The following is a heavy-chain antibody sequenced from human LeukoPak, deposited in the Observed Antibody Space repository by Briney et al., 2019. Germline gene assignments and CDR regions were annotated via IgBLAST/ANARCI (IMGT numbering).Heavy chain of an antibody. Sequence: SGTLSLTCAVSGGSISSNNWWSWVRQPPGKGLEWIGEIYHSGSTNYNPSLKGRVTISVDKSKNQFSLKLSSVTAADTAVYYCARAPWCGGDCPYYFDYWGQGTLVTVSS. CDR1: GGSISSNNW. V-gene: IGHV4-4*02. CDR3: ARAPWCGGDCPYYFDY. CDR2: IYHSGST. D-gene: IGHD2-21*02. J-gene: IGHJ4*02.